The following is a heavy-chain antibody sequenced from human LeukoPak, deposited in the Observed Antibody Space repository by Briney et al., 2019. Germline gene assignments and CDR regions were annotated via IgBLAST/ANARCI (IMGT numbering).Heavy chain of an antibody. V-gene: IGHV4-30-4*01. CDR1: GASXSSGDXH. D-gene: IGHD3-10*01. Sequence: XLXXXXSGASXSSGDXHWNWVRQPPXXGLEWIGFIHDSGSTYYNPSLKSRVSISRDMSKNQLSLMLSSVTAADTAVYYCARGFGAGNYYYGWFDPWGQGTLVSVPS. CDR3: ARGFGAGNYYYGWFDP. CDR2: IHDSGST. J-gene: IGHJ5*02.